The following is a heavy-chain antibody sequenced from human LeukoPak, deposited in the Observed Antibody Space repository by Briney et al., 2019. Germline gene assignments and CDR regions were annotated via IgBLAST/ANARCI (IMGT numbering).Heavy chain of an antibody. V-gene: IGHV3-23*01. CDR2: ISGSGGST. Sequence: GGSLRLSCAASGFTFSSYGMSWVRQAPGKGLEWVSAISGSGGSTYYADSVKGRFTISRDNSKNTLYLQMNSLRAEDTAVYYCAKDRIYSSSWYGNNWFDPWGQGTLVTASS. CDR1: GFTFSSYG. D-gene: IGHD6-13*01. J-gene: IGHJ5*02. CDR3: AKDRIYSSSWYGNNWFDP.